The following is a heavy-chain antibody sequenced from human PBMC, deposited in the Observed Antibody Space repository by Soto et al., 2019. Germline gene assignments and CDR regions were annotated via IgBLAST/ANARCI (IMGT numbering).Heavy chain of an antibody. Sequence: GGSLRLSCAASGFTFSSYAMHWVRQAPGKGLEYVSAISSNGGSTYYANSVKGRFTISRDNSKNTLYLQMGSLRAEDMAVYYCARLRTVYYMDVWGKGTTVTVSS. CDR1: GFTFSSYA. CDR2: ISSNGGST. D-gene: IGHD5-12*01. CDR3: ARLRTVYYMDV. J-gene: IGHJ6*03. V-gene: IGHV3-64*01.